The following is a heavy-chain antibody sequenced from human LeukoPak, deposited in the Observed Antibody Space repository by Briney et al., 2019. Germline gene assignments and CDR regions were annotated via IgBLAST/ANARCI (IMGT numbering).Heavy chain of an antibody. D-gene: IGHD3-22*01. CDR2: IYPGDSDT. J-gene: IGHJ3*01. V-gene: IGHV5-51*01. CDR3: ARPNITSYYDSRGSDAFDV. CDR1: GYSVTSYW. Sequence: GESLKISCKGSGYSVTSYWIGWVRQMPGKGLEWMGIIYPGDSDTRYSPSFQGQVTISADKSISTAYLQWSSLKASDTAIYYCARPNITSYYDSRGSDAFDVWGQGTMVTVSS.